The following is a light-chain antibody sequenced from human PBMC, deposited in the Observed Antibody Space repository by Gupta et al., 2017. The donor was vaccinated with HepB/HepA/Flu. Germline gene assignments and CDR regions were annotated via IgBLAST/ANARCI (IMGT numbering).Light chain of an antibody. J-gene: IGKJ1*01. CDR3: MQALKTPQT. V-gene: IGKV2-28*01. CDR1: QSLLHSNGYNY. CDR2: LGS. Sequence: DIVMTQSPLSLPVTPGEPASISCRSSQSLLHSNGYNYLDWYLQKPGQSPQLLIYLGSNRASGVPDRFSGSGSGTDFTLKISRVEDEDVGVYYCMQALKTPQTFGQGTKVEIK.